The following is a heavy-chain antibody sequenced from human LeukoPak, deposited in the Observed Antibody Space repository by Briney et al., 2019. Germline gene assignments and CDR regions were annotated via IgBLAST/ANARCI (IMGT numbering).Heavy chain of an antibody. CDR3: AKGHIMYYYDSSGYSTY. CDR1: GFTFSSYA. J-gene: IGHJ4*02. Sequence: GGSLRLSCAASGFTFSSYAMSWVRQAPGKGLEWVSAISGSGGSTYYADSVKGRFTVSRDNSKNTLYLQMNSLRAEDTAVYYCAKGHIMYYYDSSGYSTYWGQGTLVTVSS. V-gene: IGHV3-23*01. CDR2: ISGSGGST. D-gene: IGHD3-22*01.